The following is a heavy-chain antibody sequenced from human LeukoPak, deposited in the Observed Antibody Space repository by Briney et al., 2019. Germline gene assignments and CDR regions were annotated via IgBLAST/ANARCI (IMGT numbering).Heavy chain of an antibody. CDR3: AKPPNYDSDAPQVDY. CDR1: GFTFSSYA. J-gene: IGHJ4*02. CDR2: IVGSGGST. D-gene: IGHD3-22*01. Sequence: PGGSLRLSCAASGFTFSSYAMSWVRQAPGKGLEWVSGIVGSGGSTYYANSVKGRLTISRDNSKNTLYLQMNSLRAEDTAVYYCAKPPNYDSDAPQVDYWGQGTLVTVSS. V-gene: IGHV3-23*01.